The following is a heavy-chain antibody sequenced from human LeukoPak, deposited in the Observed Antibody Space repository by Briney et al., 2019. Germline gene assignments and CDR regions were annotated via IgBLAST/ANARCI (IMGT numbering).Heavy chain of an antibody. D-gene: IGHD3-3*01. J-gene: IGHJ4*02. CDR1: GGSISSGDYY. Sequence: SETLSLTCTVSGGSISSGDYYWSWIRQPPGKGLEWIGSIYHSGSTYYNPSLKSRVTISVDTSKNQFSLKLSSVTAADTAVYYCASSYFWSGYSSRWGQGTLVTSAS. CDR3: ASSYFWSGYSSR. CDR2: IYHSGST. V-gene: IGHV4-39*07.